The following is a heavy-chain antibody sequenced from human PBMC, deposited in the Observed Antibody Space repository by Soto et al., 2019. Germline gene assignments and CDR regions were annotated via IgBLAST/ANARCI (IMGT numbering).Heavy chain of an antibody. Sequence: ASETLSLTCTVSGGSISSYYWSWIRQPPGKGLEWIGYIYYSGSTNYNPSLKSRVTISVDTSKNQFSLKLSSVTAADTAVYYCARDLYSSSSDAFDIWGQGTMVTVSS. V-gene: IGHV4-59*01. CDR3: ARDLYSSSSDAFDI. CDR2: IYYSGST. CDR1: GGSISSYY. J-gene: IGHJ3*02. D-gene: IGHD6-13*01.